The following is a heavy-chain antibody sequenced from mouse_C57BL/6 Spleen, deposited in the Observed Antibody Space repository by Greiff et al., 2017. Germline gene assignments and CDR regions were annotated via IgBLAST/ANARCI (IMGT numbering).Heavy chain of an antibody. V-gene: IGHV3-6*01. CDR1: GYSITSGYY. CDR2: ISYDGSN. CDR3: ARDGYDGGFAY. D-gene: IGHD2-2*01. Sequence: EVHLVESGPGLVKPSQSLSLTCSVTGYSITSGYYWNWIRQFPGNKLEWMGYISYDGSNNYNPSLKNRISITRDTSKNQFFLKLNSVTTEDTATYYCARDGYDGGFAYWGQGTLVTVSA. J-gene: IGHJ3*01.